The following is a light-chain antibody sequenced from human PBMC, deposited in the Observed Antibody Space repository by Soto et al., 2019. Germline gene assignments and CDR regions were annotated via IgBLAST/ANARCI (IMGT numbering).Light chain of an antibody. V-gene: IGLV2-8*01. CDR2: EVS. CDR3: SSYAGSNILYV. Sequence: QSALTQPPSAPASPGQSVTISCTGTSSDVGGYNYVSWYQQHPGKAPKLMIYEVSKRPSGVPDRFSGSKSGNTASLTVSGLQAEDEADYYCSSYAGSNILYVFGTGTKV. CDR1: SSDVGGYNY. J-gene: IGLJ1*01.